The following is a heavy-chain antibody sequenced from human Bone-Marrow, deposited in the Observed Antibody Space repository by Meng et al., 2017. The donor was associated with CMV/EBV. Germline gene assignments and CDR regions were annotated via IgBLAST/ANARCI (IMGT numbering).Heavy chain of an antibody. CDR2: INPNSGGT. D-gene: IGHD3-22*01. CDR3: ARVMIVVNRRYYYYGRDV. V-gene: IGHV1-2*02. J-gene: IGHJ6*02. Sequence: ASVKVSCKASGYTFTGYYMHWVRQAPGQGLEWMGWINPNSGGTNYAQKFQGRVTMTRDTSISTAYMELSRLRSDDTAVYYCARVMIVVNRRYYYYGRDVWGQGTRVTVSS. CDR1: GYTFTGYY.